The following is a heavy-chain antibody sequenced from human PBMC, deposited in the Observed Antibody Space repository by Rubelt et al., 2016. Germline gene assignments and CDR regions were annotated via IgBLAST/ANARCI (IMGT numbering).Heavy chain of an antibody. CDR3: ARVDGSASSFYYSYGMDV. J-gene: IGHJ6*02. V-gene: IGHV3-74*01. D-gene: IGHD3-10*01. Sequence: CAASGFTFSSYWMHWVRQAPGKGLVWVSRINSDGSSTSYADSVKGRFTISRDNAKNTRYLQMNRLRAEDTAVYYCARVDGSASSFYYSYGMDVWGQGTTVTVSS. CDR2: INSDGSST. CDR1: GFTFSSYW.